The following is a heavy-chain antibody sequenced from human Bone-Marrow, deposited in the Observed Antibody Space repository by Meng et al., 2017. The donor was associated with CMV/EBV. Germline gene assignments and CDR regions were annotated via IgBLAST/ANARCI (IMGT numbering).Heavy chain of an antibody. D-gene: IGHD3-3*01. Sequence: ASVKVSCTASGYTFTGYYMHWVRQAPGQGLEWTGWINPNSGGTNYAQKFQGRVTMTRDTSISTAYMELSRLRSDDTAVYYCARDHLKWFLSLGPFDAFDFWGQGTRVTGSS. CDR3: ARDHLKWFLSLGPFDAFDF. J-gene: IGHJ3*01. V-gene: IGHV1-2*02. CDR2: INPNSGGT. CDR1: GYTFTGYY.